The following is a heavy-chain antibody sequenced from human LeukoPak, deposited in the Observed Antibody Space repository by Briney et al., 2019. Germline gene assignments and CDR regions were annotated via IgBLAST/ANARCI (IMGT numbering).Heavy chain of an antibody. Sequence: GGSLRLSCAASGFTFSSYSMNWVRQAPGKGPEWVSSISSSSSYIYYADSVKGRFTISRDNAKNSLYLQMNSLRAEDTAVYYCAGGATRDDAFDIWGQGTMVTVSS. CDR2: ISSSSSYI. J-gene: IGHJ3*02. CDR1: GFTFSSYS. D-gene: IGHD3-16*01. CDR3: AGGATRDDAFDI. V-gene: IGHV3-21*01.